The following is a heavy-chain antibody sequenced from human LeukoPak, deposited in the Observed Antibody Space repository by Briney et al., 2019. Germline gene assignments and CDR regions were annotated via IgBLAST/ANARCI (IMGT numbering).Heavy chain of an antibody. CDR3: ARDGRRYYYYMDV. D-gene: IGHD1-26*01. Sequence: GGSLRLSCAASGLTFSSYAMHWVRQAPGKGLEWVAVISYDGSNKYYADSVKGRFTISRDNSKNTLYLQMTSLRAEDTAVYYCARDGRRYYYYMDVWGKGTTVTVSS. V-gene: IGHV3-30*01. CDR1: GLTFSSYA. J-gene: IGHJ6*03. CDR2: ISYDGSNK.